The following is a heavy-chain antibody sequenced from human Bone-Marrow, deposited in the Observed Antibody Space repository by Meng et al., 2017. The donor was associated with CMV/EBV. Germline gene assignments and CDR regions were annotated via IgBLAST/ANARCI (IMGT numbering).Heavy chain of an antibody. V-gene: IGHV1-18*01. D-gene: IGHD3-10*01. Sequence: ASVKVSCKASGYTFTSYGISWVRQAPGQGLEWMGWISAYNGNTNYAQKFQGRVTMTRDTSISTAYMELSRLRSDDTAVYYCARGYGSGSYLHFDYWGQGTLVTVSS. CDR2: ISAYNGNT. CDR1: GYTFTSYG. J-gene: IGHJ4*02. CDR3: ARGYGSGSYLHFDY.